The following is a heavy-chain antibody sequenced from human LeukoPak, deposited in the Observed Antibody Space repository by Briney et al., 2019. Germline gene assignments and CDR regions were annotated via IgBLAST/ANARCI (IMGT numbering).Heavy chain of an antibody. Sequence: SVKVSCKASGGTFSSYAISWVRQAPGQGLEWMGRIIPILGIANYAQKFQGRVTITADKSTSTAYMELSSLRSEDTAVYYCARGLARYAFDIWGQGTMVTVSS. J-gene: IGHJ3*02. CDR2: IIPILGIA. CDR3: ARGLARYAFDI. V-gene: IGHV1-69*04. D-gene: IGHD3-16*01. CDR1: GGTFSSYA.